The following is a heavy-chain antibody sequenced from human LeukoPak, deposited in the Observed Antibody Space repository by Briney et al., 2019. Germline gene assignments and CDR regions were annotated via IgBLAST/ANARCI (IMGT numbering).Heavy chain of an antibody. CDR1: GYSISSGYY. V-gene: IGHV4-38-2*02. CDR2: IYHSGST. CDR3: AREGDYGDPLYYFDY. D-gene: IGHD4-17*01. J-gene: IGHJ4*02. Sequence: SETLSLTCAVSGYSISSGYYWGWIRQPPGKVLEGTGRIYHSGSTYYNPSLKSRVTISVDTSKNQFSLKLSSVTAADTAVYYCAREGDYGDPLYYFDYWGQGTLVTVSS.